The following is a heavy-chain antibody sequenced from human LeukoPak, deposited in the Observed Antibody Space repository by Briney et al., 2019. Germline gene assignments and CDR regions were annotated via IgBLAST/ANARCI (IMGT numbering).Heavy chain of an antibody. CDR3: ARGAGLNWFDP. CDR1: GGSISSYY. CDR2: IYYSGRP. J-gene: IGHJ5*02. D-gene: IGHD6-13*01. Sequence: SETLSLTCTVSGGSISSYYWSWIRQSPAKGLEWIGYIYYSGRPTSNPPLKSRVTISVDTSKNHVSLKLSSLTAADTAVYYCARGAGLNWFDPWGQGTLVTVSS. V-gene: IGHV4-59*01.